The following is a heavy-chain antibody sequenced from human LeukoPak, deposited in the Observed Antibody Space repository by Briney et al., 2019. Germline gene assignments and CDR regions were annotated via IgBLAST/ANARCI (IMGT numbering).Heavy chain of an antibody. CDR2: IYTSGST. J-gene: IGHJ4*02. CDR3: ARCYYDSTGYYDYFAY. Sequence: PSETLSLTCTVSGGSISSYYWSWIRQPAGRGLEWIGRIYTSGSTNYNPSLKSRVTMSVDTSKNQFSLKLSSVTAADTAVYYCARCYYDSTGYYDYFAYWGQGTLVTVSS. CDR1: GGSISSYY. D-gene: IGHD3-22*01. V-gene: IGHV4-4*07.